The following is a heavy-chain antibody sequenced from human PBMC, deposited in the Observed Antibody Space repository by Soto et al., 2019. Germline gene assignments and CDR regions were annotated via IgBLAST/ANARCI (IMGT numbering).Heavy chain of an antibody. Sequence: GGSLRLSCAASGFTFSSYAMSWVRQAPGKGLEWVSAISGSGGSTYYADSVKGRFTISRDNSKNTLYLQMNSLRAEDTAVYYCAKLAPSPSYYYDSSGSPFDYWGQGTLVTVSS. CDR2: ISGSGGST. CDR3: AKLAPSPSYYYDSSGSPFDY. CDR1: GFTFSSYA. D-gene: IGHD3-22*01. J-gene: IGHJ4*02. V-gene: IGHV3-23*01.